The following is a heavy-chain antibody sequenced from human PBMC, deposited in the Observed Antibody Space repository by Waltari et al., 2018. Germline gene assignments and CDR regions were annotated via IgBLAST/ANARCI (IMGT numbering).Heavy chain of an antibody. D-gene: IGHD4-4*01. Sequence: EVQLVESGGGLVKPGGSLRLSCAASGFTFSRHSMNWVRQAPGKGLEWVSSISSSSSSISYADSVKGRFTISRDNAKNSLYLQMHSLRAEDTAVYYSARGRASNADYWGQGSLVTVSS. CDR3: ARGRASNADY. V-gene: IGHV3-21*01. CDR2: ISSSSSSI. CDR1: GFTFSRHS. J-gene: IGHJ4*02.